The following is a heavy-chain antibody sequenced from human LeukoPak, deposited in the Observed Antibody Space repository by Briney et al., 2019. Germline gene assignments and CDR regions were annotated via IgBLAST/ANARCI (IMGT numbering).Heavy chain of an antibody. CDR2: IYPSDTET. D-gene: IGHD1-7*01. J-gene: IGHJ4*02. V-gene: IGHV5-51*01. CDR3: ARLPVSGTHFDT. Sequence: GESLKISCTGSGYSFSDFWIAWVRQMPGEGLEWMGMIYPSDTETKYSPSFQGQVTISADKSTSTAYLHWNTLKASDSAIYYCARLPVSGTHFDTWGQGILVAVSS. CDR1: GYSFSDFW.